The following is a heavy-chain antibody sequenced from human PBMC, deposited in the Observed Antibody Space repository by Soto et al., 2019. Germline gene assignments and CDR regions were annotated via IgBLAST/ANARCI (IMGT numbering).Heavy chain of an antibody. CDR3: ARDGSGSYYYYFDY. CDR1: GGSISSYY. J-gene: IGHJ4*02. V-gene: IGHV4-59*12. Sequence: PSETLSLTCTVSGGSISSYYWSWIRQPPGKGLEWIGYIYYSGSTNYNPSLKSRVTISVDRSKNQFSLKLSSVTAADTAVYYCARDGSGSYYYYFDYWGQGTLVTVSS. D-gene: IGHD3-10*01. CDR2: IYYSGST.